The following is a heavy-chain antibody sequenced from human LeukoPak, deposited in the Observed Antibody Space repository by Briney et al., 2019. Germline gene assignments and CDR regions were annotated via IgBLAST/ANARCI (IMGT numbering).Heavy chain of an antibody. D-gene: IGHD6-19*01. J-gene: IGHJ5*02. V-gene: IGHV1-3*01. CDR1: GYTFTSYA. Sequence: ASVKVSCKASGYTFTSYAMHWVRQAPGQRLEWMGWINAGNGNTKYSQKFQGRVTITRDTSASTAYMELSSLRSEDTAVYYCATVRGIAVANWFDPWGQGTLVTVSS. CDR2: INAGNGNT. CDR3: ATVRGIAVANWFDP.